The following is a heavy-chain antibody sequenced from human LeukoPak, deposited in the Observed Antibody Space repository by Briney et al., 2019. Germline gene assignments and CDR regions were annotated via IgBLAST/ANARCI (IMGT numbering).Heavy chain of an antibody. V-gene: IGHV3-74*01. CDR1: GFSFTSYW. D-gene: IGHD3-10*01. Sequence: GGSLRLSCAASGFSFTSYWMHWVRQAPGKGLVWVSCINLDGSGTTYADSVKGRFTISRDNAKNTLFLQMNSLRAEDTAVYYCSRAYDSGTYSSFDSWGQGTLVTVSS. CDR2: INLDGSGT. J-gene: IGHJ4*02. CDR3: SRAYDSGTYSSFDS.